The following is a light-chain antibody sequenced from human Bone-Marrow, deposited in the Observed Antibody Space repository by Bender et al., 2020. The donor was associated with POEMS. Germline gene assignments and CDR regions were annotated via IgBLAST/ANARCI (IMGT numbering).Light chain of an antibody. Sequence: QSALTQPASMSGSPGQSITISCTGTSSDVGSYNLVSWYQQHPGKAPKLVIYEGSKRPSGVSHRFSGSKSGNTASLTISGLQAEDEADYYCCSFAASGVFGGGTKVIVL. CDR1: SSDVGSYNL. V-gene: IGLV2-23*01. J-gene: IGLJ3*02. CDR2: EGS. CDR3: CSFAASGV.